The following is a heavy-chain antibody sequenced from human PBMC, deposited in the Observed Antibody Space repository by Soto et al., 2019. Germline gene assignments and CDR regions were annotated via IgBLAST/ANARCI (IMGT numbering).Heavy chain of an antibody. CDR3: ASFYDCSSTSCYTGDYYYYGMDV. V-gene: IGHV1-24*01. J-gene: IGHJ6*02. D-gene: IGHD2-2*02. CDR2: FDPEDGET. CDR1: GYTLTQLS. Sequence: ASVQVSYKVSGYTLTQLSMHWVRQAPGKGLEWMGGFDPEDGETNYAQKFQGRVTMTEDTSTDTAYMELSSLRSEDTAVYYCASFYDCSSTSCYTGDYYYYGMDVWGQGTTVTVSS.